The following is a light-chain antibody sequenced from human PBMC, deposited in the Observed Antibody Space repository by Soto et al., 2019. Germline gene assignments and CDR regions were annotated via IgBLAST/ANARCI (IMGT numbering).Light chain of an antibody. Sequence: AIQLTQSPSSLSASVGDRVTITCRASQGISSALAWYQQKPGKAPKLLIYDASSLESGVPSTFSGSGSETDFTLTISSLQPEDFATYYWQQFNSYPITFGQGTRLEIK. CDR1: QGISSA. CDR2: DAS. J-gene: IGKJ5*01. V-gene: IGKV1-13*02. CDR3: QQFNSYPIT.